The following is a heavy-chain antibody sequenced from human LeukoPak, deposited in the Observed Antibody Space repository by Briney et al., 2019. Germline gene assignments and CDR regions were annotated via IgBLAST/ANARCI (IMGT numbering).Heavy chain of an antibody. Sequence: ASETLSLTCTVSGASISSYYWSWIRQPPGKGLEWIGYIDYSGSTNYTPSLKSRVTISVDTSRNQFSLKLSSVTAADTALYYCAREAWVSGDSKYCYYGIDVWGQGTTVTVSS. CDR3: AREAWVSGDSKYCYYGIDV. CDR2: IDYSGST. CDR1: GASISSYY. V-gene: IGHV4-59*01. D-gene: IGHD4-17*01. J-gene: IGHJ6*02.